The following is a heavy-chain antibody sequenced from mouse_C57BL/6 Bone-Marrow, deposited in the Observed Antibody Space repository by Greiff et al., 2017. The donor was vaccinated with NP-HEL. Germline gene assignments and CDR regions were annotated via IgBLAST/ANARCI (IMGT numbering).Heavy chain of an antibody. J-gene: IGHJ4*01. CDR1: GFNIKDDY. D-gene: IGHD2-14*01. CDR2: IDPENGDT. Sequence: EVKVVESGAELVRPGASVKLSCTASGFNIKDDYMHWVKQRPEQGLEWIGWIDPENGDTEYASKFQGKATITADTSSNTAYLQLSSLTSEDTAVYYCTTVRYAMDYWGQGTSVTVSS. CDR3: TTVRYAMDY. V-gene: IGHV14-4*01.